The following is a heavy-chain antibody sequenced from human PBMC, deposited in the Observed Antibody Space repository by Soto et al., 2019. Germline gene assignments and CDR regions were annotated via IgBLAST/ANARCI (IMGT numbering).Heavy chain of an antibody. CDR2: ISPGNDNT. D-gene: IGHD2-8*01. Sequence: ASVKVSCKASGYTFTNYAMHCVRQAPEQSLEWMGWISPGNDNTKYSQKFQGRVTITIDTSASTAYMELSSLRSEDTAVYYCARANGAFDIWGQGTMVTVSS. CDR3: ARANGAFDI. J-gene: IGHJ3*02. V-gene: IGHV1-3*01. CDR1: GYTFTNYA.